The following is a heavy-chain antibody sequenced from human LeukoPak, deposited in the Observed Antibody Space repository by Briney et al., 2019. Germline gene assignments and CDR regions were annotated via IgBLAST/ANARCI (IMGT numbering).Heavy chain of an antibody. D-gene: IGHD3-3*01. Sequence: ASVKVSCKASGYTFTGYYMHWVRQAPGQGLEWMGWINPNSGGTNYAQKFQGRVTMTRDTSISTAYMELSRLRSDDTAVYYCARNYDFWSGLVTYYGMDVWGQGTTVTVSS. V-gene: IGHV1-2*02. CDR3: ARNYDFWSGLVTYYGMDV. CDR2: INPNSGGT. CDR1: GYTFTGYY. J-gene: IGHJ6*02.